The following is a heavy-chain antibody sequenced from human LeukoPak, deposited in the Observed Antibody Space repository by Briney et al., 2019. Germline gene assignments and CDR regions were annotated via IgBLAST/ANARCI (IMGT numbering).Heavy chain of an antibody. CDR3: AKDWGSYSSSWYNGGVNWFDP. J-gene: IGHJ5*02. CDR2: ISYDGSNK. D-gene: IGHD6-13*01. Sequence: GGSLRLSCAASGFTFSSYGMHWVRQAPGKGLEWVAVISYDGSNKYYADSVKGRFTISRGNSKNTLYLQMNSLRAEDTAVYYCAKDWGSYSSSWYNGGVNWFDPWGQGTLVTVSS. V-gene: IGHV3-30*18. CDR1: GFTFSSYG.